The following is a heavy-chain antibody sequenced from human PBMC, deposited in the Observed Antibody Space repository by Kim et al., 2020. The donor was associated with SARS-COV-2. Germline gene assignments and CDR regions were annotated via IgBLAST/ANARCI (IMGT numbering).Heavy chain of an antibody. V-gene: IGHV1-58*02. D-gene: IGHD5-12*01. Sequence: SVKVSCKASGFTFTSSAMQWVRQARGQRLEWIGWIVVGSGNTNYAQKFQERVTITRDMSTSTAYMELSSLRSEDTAVYYCAADPHDGGYDSYYYGMDVWGQGTTVTVSS. CDR1: GFTFTSSA. CDR2: IVVGSGNT. J-gene: IGHJ6*02. CDR3: AADPHDGGYDSYYYGMDV.